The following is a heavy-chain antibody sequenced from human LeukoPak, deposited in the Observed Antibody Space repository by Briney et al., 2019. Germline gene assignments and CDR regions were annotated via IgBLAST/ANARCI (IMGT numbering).Heavy chain of an antibody. CDR3: ARGDFAAAGNSSYYYYGMDV. V-gene: IGHV3-20*01. CDR1: GFTFTDAY. Sequence: GGSLRLSCTASGFTFTDAYLGWVRQAPGKGLEWVSGINWNGGSTGYADSVKGRFTISRDNAKNSLYLQMNSLRAEDTALYHCARGDFAAAGNSSYYYYGMDVWGQGTTVTVSS. J-gene: IGHJ6*02. CDR2: INWNGGST. D-gene: IGHD6-13*01.